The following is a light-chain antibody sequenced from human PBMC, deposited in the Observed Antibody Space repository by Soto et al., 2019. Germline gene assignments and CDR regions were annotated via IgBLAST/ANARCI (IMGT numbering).Light chain of an antibody. CDR2: GAS. Sequence: EIVLTQSPGTLSLSPGERATLSCRASQGVTPAYLAWYQHKPGQAPRLLIYGASNSATDIPDRFGGSGSGTDFTLTISRLEPEDFAVYPCQQYGGSPLFTFGPGHRVDFK. V-gene: IGKV3-20*01. J-gene: IGKJ3*01. CDR3: QQYGGSPLFT. CDR1: QGVTPAY.